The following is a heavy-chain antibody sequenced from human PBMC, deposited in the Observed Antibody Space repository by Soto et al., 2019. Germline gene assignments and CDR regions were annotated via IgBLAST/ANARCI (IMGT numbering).Heavy chain of an antibody. CDR3: ARGGAVVTVGYPDL. J-gene: IGHJ2*01. CDR2: ISTTSTDI. D-gene: IGHD2-15*01. Sequence: EVQLVESGGGLVKPGGSLRLSCAASEFTFSRYSMNWVRQAPGKGLEWVSSISTTSTDIYHADSVKGRFTISRDNAKSSLYLQMNSLRAEDTAVYYCARGGAVVTVGYPDLWGRGTLVTVSS. CDR1: EFTFSRYS. V-gene: IGHV3-21*01.